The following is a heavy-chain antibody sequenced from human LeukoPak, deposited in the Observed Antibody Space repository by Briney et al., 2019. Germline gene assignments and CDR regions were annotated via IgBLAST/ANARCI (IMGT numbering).Heavy chain of an antibody. V-gene: IGHV3-23*01. Sequence: GGSLRLSCAASGFTFSSYAMSWVRQAPGKGLEWVSAISGSGGSTYYADSVRGRFTISRDNSKSLLSLQMNSLRAEDTAIYYCATYRQVLLPFESWGQGTLVTVSS. D-gene: IGHD5-18*01. J-gene: IGHJ4*02. CDR2: ISGSGGST. CDR1: GFTFSSYA. CDR3: ATYRQVLLPFES.